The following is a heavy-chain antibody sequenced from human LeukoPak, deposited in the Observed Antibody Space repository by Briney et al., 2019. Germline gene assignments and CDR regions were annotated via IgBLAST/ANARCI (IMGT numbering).Heavy chain of an antibody. J-gene: IGHJ3*02. Sequence: PGGSLRLSCAASGFTFSSYSMNWVRQAPGKGLEWVSYISSSSSTIYYADSVKGRFTISRDNAKNSLYLQMNSLRAEDTAVYYCARDGWIAALNAFDIWGQGTMVTVSS. D-gene: IGHD6-6*01. V-gene: IGHV3-48*04. CDR1: GFTFSSYS. CDR2: ISSSSSTI. CDR3: ARDGWIAALNAFDI.